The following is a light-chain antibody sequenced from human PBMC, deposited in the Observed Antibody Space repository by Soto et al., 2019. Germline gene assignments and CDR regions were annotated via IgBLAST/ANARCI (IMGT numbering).Light chain of an antibody. V-gene: IGKV3-15*01. Sequence: EIVMTQSPATLSVSPGERVSLSCRPSRSVSSNLAWYQHKPGQAPRLLIHGVSTRAAGISARFSGSGSGTEFTLTISSLQSEDFAVYFCQQYDDWPRTFGQGTKVEIK. J-gene: IGKJ1*01. CDR3: QQYDDWPRT. CDR1: RSVSSN. CDR2: GVS.